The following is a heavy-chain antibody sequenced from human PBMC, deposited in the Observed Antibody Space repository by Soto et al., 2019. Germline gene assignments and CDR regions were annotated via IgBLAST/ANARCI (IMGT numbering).Heavy chain of an antibody. J-gene: IGHJ3*02. CDR3: ARTGYSSGWYGSGAFDI. CDR2: IYYSGST. Sequence: SETLSLTCTVAGGSISRYYWSWIRQPPGKGLEWIGYIYYSGSTYYNPSLKSRVTISVDTSKNQFSLKLSSVTAADTAVYYCARTGYSSGWYGSGAFDIWGQGTMVTVSS. D-gene: IGHD6-19*01. V-gene: IGHV4-59*04. CDR1: GGSISRYY.